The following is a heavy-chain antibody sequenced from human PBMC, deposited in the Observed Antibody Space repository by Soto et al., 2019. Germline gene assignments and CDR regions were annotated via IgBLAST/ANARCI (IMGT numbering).Heavy chain of an antibody. D-gene: IGHD2-15*01. CDR2: ISSSSSTI. CDR3: AREGAVGVAATPYGMDV. J-gene: IGHJ6*02. V-gene: IGHV3-48*02. CDR1: GFTFSSYS. Sequence: GGSLRLSCAASGFTFSSYSMNWVRQAPGRGLEWVSYISSSSSTIYYADSVKGRFTISRDNAKNSLYLQMNSLRDEDTAVYYCAREGAVGVAATPYGMDVRGHGTTVTVSS.